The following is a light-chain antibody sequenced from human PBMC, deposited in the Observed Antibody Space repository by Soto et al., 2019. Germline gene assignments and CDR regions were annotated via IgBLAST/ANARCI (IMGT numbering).Light chain of an antibody. Sequence: EIVLTQSPGTLSLSPGERATLSCRASQSVSSSYLAWYQQKPGQAPRLLIYCASSRATGIPDRFSGSGSGTDFTLTISRLEPEDFAVYYCQQYDSPPLTFGGGTKVEIK. CDR2: CAS. CDR1: QSVSSSY. CDR3: QQYDSPPLT. V-gene: IGKV3-20*01. J-gene: IGKJ4*01.